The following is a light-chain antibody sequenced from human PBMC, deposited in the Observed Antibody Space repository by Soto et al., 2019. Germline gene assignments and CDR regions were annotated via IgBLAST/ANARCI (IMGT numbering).Light chain of an antibody. J-gene: IGKJ1*01. CDR2: DTS. Sequence: EIVLTHSPANLSLSPGDRATLSFSASQSVSSYLAWYQQRPGQAPRLLIYDTSNRVTGIPARFSGSGSGTDFTLTISSLEPEDFAVYYCQQRSSWPPTFGQGTKVDNK. CDR3: QQRSSWPPT. V-gene: IGKV3-11*01. CDR1: QSVSSY.